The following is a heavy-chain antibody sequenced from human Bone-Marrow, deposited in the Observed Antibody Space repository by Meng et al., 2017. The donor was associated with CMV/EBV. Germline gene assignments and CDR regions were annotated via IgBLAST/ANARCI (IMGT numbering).Heavy chain of an antibody. CDR2: TNPTTGGS. V-gene: IGHV1-2*02. D-gene: IGHD3-16*01. Sequence: ASVKVSCKASGGTFSSYAISWVRQAPGQGLEWMGWTNPTTGGSHYAQKFQGRVTMTRDTSISTAYIELSRLRTDDTAVYFCASAKPRAGAVTVWGHWGQGTLVNVSS. CDR1: GGTFSSYA. CDR3: ASAKPRAGAVTVWGH. J-gene: IGHJ1*01.